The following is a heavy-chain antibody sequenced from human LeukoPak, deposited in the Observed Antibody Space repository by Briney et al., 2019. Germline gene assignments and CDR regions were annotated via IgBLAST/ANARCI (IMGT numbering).Heavy chain of an antibody. Sequence: GGTLRLSCAASGFDFSSYWMFWVRQAPGKGLEWVAIINRDGNDKQYVDSMKGRFTISRDNAKNSLYLQMNSLRGEDTAVYYCARVRWFDPWGQGTLVSVST. CDR3: ARVRWFDP. D-gene: IGHD3-10*01. V-gene: IGHV3-7*02. J-gene: IGHJ5*02. CDR2: INRDGNDK. CDR1: GFDFSSYW.